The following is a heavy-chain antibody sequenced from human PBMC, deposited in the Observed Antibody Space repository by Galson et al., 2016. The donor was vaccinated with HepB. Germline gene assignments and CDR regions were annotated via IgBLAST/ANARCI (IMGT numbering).Heavy chain of an antibody. J-gene: IGHJ4*02. V-gene: IGHV3-30*03. D-gene: IGHD4-11*01. CDR2: ITDAGSNK. Sequence: SLRLSCAASGFTFSSYGMHWVRQAPGKGLEWVAVITDAGSNKYYADSVKGRLTISRDDSKNTLYLQMDSLRAEDTALYYCARNLYSGADYSVDYWGQGTLVTVSS. CDR1: GFTFSSYG. CDR3: ARNLYSGADYSVDY.